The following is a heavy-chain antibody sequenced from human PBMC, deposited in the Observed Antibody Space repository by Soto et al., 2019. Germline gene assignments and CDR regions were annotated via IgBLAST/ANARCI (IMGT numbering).Heavy chain of an antibody. Sequence: AGSLRLSCTASGFTFSSYSMNWVRQAPGQGLERVSYISSSSSTIYYADSAKGRFTISRDNAKNSLYLKMNSLRDEDTAVYDCARTLPSVDTAMVTIDVFDIWGQGTMVTVSS. CDR2: ISSSSSTI. J-gene: IGHJ3*02. D-gene: IGHD5-18*01. CDR3: ARTLPSVDTAMVTIDVFDI. CDR1: GFTFSSYS. V-gene: IGHV3-48*02.